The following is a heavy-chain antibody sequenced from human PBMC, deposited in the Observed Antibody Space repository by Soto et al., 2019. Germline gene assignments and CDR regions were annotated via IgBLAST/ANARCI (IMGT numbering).Heavy chain of an antibody. CDR1: NGSISSLSW. CDR2: IYHSGTT. V-gene: IGHV4-4*02. D-gene: IGHD3-10*01. CDR3: ATAVPSVSWSFYTYDAFDI. Sequence: QVQLQESGPGLVEPSGTLSLTCAVSNGSISSLSWWVWVRQSPGTGLGWIGEIYHSGTTNYNPSLNSRVTLSVHTSNNHFTLELGSVTAADTVVYYCATAVPSVSWSFYTYDAFDIWGRGTMVTVSS. J-gene: IGHJ3*02.